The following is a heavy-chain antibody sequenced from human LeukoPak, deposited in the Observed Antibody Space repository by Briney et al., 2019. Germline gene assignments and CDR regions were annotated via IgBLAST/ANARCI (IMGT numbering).Heavy chain of an antibody. D-gene: IGHD4-17*01. V-gene: IGHV3-30*04. CDR1: GFTFSSYA. Sequence: PGGSLRLSCAASGFTFSSYAMHWVRQAPGKGLEWVAIISYDGSNKYYADSVKGRFTISRDNSKNTLYLQMNSLRAVDTAVYYCVGEPLDYGDYYFDYWGQGTLVTVSS. CDR3: VGEPLDYGDYYFDY. J-gene: IGHJ4*02. CDR2: ISYDGSNK.